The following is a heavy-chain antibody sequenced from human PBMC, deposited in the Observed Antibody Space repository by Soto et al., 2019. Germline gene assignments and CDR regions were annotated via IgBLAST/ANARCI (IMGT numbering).Heavy chain of an antibody. V-gene: IGHV1-24*01. CDR3: VLGGTRWLETPSVY. CDR2: FDPEEGET. Sequence: ASVKVSFKVSGYTLTDFSVHWVRQAPGKGLERMGGFDPEEGETLYTQNFQGRVTMTEDTSTDTAYMELSSLRSEDTAFYYFVLGGTRWLETPSVYWDQGTLVTVSA. CDR1: GYTLTDFS. D-gene: IGHD1-1*01. J-gene: IGHJ4*02.